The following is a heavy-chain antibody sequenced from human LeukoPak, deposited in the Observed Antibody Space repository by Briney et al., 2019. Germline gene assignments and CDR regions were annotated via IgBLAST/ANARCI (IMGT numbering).Heavy chain of an antibody. CDR3: ARGALRWFDL. V-gene: IGHV3-15*01. Sequence: KTGGSLRLSCAASGFIFSDYYMTWIRQAPGKGLEWVGRIRSKTDGGTTDYAAPVEGRFTISRDDSKNTLSLQMNSLKTDDTGVYYCARGALRWFDLWGQGTLVTVSS. J-gene: IGHJ5*02. CDR1: GFIFSDYY. CDR2: IRSKTDGGTT.